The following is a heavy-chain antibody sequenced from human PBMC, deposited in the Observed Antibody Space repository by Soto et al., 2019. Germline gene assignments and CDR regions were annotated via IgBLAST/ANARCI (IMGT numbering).Heavy chain of an antibody. CDR1: GYTFSNYG. Sequence: GASVKVSCKASGYTFSNYGISWVRQAPGQGLEWMGWISGYNGNTNYAQRFQGRVTMTTDKSTNTAYMELRSLRSDDTAVYHCARKLYSGSYWFYFWGQGTLVTVSS. D-gene: IGHD1-26*01. CDR3: ARKLYSGSYWFYF. V-gene: IGHV1-18*04. CDR2: ISGYNGNT. J-gene: IGHJ5*01.